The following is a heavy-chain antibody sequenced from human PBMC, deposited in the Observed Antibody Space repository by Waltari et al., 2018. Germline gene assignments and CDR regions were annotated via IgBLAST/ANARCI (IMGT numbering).Heavy chain of an antibody. Sequence: QVQLVQSGAEVKKPGSSVKVSCKASGGTFSSYAISWVRQAPGQGLEGMGGIIPNFGTATYAQKVQGRITITADESTSTAYMELSSLRSEDTAVYYCARVTRWLRARGQYYFDYWGQGTLVTVSS. CDR2: IIPNFGTA. D-gene: IGHD5-12*01. V-gene: IGHV1-69*01. CDR3: ARVTRWLRARGQYYFDY. CDR1: GGTFSSYA. J-gene: IGHJ4*02.